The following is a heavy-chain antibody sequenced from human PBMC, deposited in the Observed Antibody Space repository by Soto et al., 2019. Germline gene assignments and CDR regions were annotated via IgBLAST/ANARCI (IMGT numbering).Heavy chain of an antibody. CDR1: GGTFSSYA. V-gene: IGHV1-69*13. Sequence: SVKVSCKASGGTFSSYAISWVRQAPGQGLEWMGGIIPIFGTANYAQKFQGRVTITADESTSTAYMELSRLRSDDTAVYYCAHGIAAAGSWFDPWGQGTLVTVSS. D-gene: IGHD6-13*01. CDR3: AHGIAAAGSWFDP. J-gene: IGHJ5*02. CDR2: IIPIFGTA.